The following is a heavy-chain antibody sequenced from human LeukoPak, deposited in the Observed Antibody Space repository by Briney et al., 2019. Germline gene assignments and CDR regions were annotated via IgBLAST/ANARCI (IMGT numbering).Heavy chain of an antibody. J-gene: IGHJ3*02. V-gene: IGHV3-33*01. CDR3: ARDLEDSSPFGAFDM. CDR2: IWFDGIRK. CDR1: GFTFSNYG. D-gene: IGHD3-22*01. Sequence: GRSLRLSCAASGFTFSNYGMHWVRLVPGKGLEWVAAIWFDGIRKYYADSVKGRLTISRDNSKNTLYLQMNSLRAEDTAVYYCARDLEDSSPFGAFDMWGQGTMVTVSS.